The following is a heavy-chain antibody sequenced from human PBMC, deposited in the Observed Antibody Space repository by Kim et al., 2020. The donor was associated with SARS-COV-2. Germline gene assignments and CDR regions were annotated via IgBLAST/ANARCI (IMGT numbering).Heavy chain of an antibody. V-gene: IGHV1-2*04. CDR3: ARGGMITFGGVHMAFDI. CDR1: GYTFTGYY. Sequence: ASVKVSCKASGYTFTGYYMHWVRQAPGQGLEWMGWINPNSGGTNYAQKFQGWVTMTRDTSISTAYMELSRLRSDDTAVYYCARGGMITFGGVHMAFDIWGQGTMVTVSS. J-gene: IGHJ3*02. D-gene: IGHD3-16*01. CDR2: INPNSGGT.